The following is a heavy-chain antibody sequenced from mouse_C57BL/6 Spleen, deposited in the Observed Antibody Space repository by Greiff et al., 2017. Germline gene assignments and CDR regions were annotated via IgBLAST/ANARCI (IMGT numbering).Heavy chain of an antibody. CDR3: ARNGDSTSFAY. D-gene: IGHD6-1*01. Sequence: QVQLQQPGAELVMPGASVKLSCKASGYTFTSYWMHWVKQRPGPGLEWIGEIDPSDSYTNYNQKFKGKSTLTVDKSSSTAYMQLSSLTSEDSAVYYCARNGDSTSFAYWGQGTLVTVSA. J-gene: IGHJ3*01. CDR1: GYTFTSYW. V-gene: IGHV1-69*01. CDR2: IDPSDSYT.